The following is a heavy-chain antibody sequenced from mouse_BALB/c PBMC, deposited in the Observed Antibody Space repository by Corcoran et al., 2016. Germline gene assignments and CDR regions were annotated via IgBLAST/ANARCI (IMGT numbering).Heavy chain of an antibody. D-gene: IGHD3-1*01. CDR2: IFPGSGNT. V-gene: IGHV1-66*01. J-gene: IGHJ3*01. CDR3: ARQLGLEGFAF. CDR1: GYSFTSYY. Sequence: QVQLQQSGPELVKPGASVKISCKASGYSFTSYYIHWVKQRPGQGLEWIGWIFPGSGNTKYNEKFKGKATLTADTSSSTAYMQLSSLTSEESAVYFCARQLGLEGFAFWGQGTLVTVST.